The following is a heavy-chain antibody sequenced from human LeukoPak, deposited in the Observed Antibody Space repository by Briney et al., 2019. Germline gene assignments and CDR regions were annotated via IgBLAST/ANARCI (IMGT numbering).Heavy chain of an antibody. Sequence: GRSPRLSCAASGFTFSSYGMHWVRQAPGKGLEWVAVIWYDGSNKYYADSVKGRFTISRDNSKNTLYLQMNSLRAEDTAVYYCARGYYDILTGSYYYGMDVWGKGTTVTVSS. V-gene: IGHV3-33*01. D-gene: IGHD3-9*01. J-gene: IGHJ6*04. CDR1: GFTFSSYG. CDR3: ARGYYDILTGSYYYGMDV. CDR2: IWYDGSNK.